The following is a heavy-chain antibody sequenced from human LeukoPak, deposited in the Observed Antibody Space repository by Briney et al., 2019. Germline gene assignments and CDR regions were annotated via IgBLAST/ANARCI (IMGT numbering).Heavy chain of an antibody. CDR3: AKDTGGGFLEWLLNY. Sequence: SGGSLRLSCAASGFTFSSYAMRWVRQAPGKGLEWVSAISGSGGSTYYADSVKGRFTISRDNSKNTLYLQMNSLRAEDTAVYYCAKDTGGGFLEWLLNYWGQGTLVTVSS. D-gene: IGHD3-3*01. CDR2: ISGSGGST. CDR1: GFTFSSYA. J-gene: IGHJ4*02. V-gene: IGHV3-23*01.